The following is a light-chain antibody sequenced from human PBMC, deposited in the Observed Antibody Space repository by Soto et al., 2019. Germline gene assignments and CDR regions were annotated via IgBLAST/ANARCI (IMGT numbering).Light chain of an antibody. CDR1: QSISSY. J-gene: IGKJ2*01. CDR3: QQNSSTPYT. Sequence: DIQMTQSPSSLSASVGDRVIITCRASQSISSYLNWYQQKPGEAPNLLIFVASSLHSGVPSRFSGRGSGTDFTLTISSLQPEDFATYYCQQNSSTPYTFGQGTKLEIK. V-gene: IGKV1-39*01. CDR2: VAS.